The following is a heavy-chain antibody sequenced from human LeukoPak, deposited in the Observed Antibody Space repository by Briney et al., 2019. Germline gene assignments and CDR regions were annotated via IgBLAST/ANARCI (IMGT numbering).Heavy chain of an antibody. D-gene: IGHD3-10*01. J-gene: IGHJ5*01. CDR2: ISYDESHK. V-gene: IGHV3-30*03. CDR1: GFIFSNYG. CDR3: VREGYGSGSYGFDS. Sequence: GGSLRLSCAASGFIFSNYGMHWVRQAPGKGLEWVSFISYDESHKYYVDSVKGRFTISRDNSKGTLYLQMNSLRDEDTALYYCVREGYGSGSYGFDSWGQGTLVTVSA.